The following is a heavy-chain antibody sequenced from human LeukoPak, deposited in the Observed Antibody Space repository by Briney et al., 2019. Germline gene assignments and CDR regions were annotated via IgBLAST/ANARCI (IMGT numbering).Heavy chain of an antibody. J-gene: IGHJ4*02. V-gene: IGHV1-69*13. D-gene: IGHD1-26*01. CDR1: GGTFSSYA. CDR3: ARVSLPSEYSGSLDY. CDR2: IIPIFGTA. Sequence: SVKVSCEASGGTFSSYAISWVRQAPGQGLEWMGGIIPIFGTANYAQKFQGRVTITADESTSTAYMELSSLRSEDTAVYYCARVSLPSEYSGSLDYWGQGTLVTASS.